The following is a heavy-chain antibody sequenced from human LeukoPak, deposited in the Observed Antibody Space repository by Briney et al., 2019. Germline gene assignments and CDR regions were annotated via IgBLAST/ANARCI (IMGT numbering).Heavy chain of an antibody. Sequence: GESLRLSCAASGFTFSSYAMSWVRQAPGKGLEWVSAISGSGGSTYYADSVKGRFTISRDNSKNTLYLQMNSLRAEDTAVYYCAKVTSSSWYFDYWGQGTLVTVSS. CDR1: GFTFSSYA. CDR3: AKVTSSSWYFDY. V-gene: IGHV3-23*01. D-gene: IGHD6-13*01. J-gene: IGHJ4*02. CDR2: ISGSGGST.